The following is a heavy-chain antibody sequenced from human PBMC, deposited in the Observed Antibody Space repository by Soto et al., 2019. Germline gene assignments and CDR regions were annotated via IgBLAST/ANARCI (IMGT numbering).Heavy chain of an antibody. D-gene: IGHD5-18*01. CDR1: GYTFTSYG. J-gene: IGHJ4*02. CDR2: ISAYNGNT. CDR3: ARDVPVDTAMAFDY. V-gene: IGHV1-18*01. Sequence: ASVKVSCKASGYTFTSYGISWVRQAPGQGLEWMGWISAYNGNTNYAQKLQGRVTMTTDTSTSTAYMELRSLRSDDTAVYYCARDVPVDTAMAFDYWGQGTLVPVSS.